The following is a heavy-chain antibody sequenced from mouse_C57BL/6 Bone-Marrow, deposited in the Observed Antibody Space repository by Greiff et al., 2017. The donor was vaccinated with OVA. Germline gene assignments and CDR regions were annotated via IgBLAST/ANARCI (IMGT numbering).Heavy chain of an antibody. V-gene: IGHV5-6*01. CDR1: GFTFSSYG. D-gene: IGHD1-1*01. J-gene: IGHJ1*03. Sequence: DVQLQESGGDLVKPGGSLKLSCAASGFTFSSYGMSWVRQTPDKRLEWVATISSGGSYTYYPDSVKGRFTISRDNAKNTLYLQMSSLKSEDTAMYYCASYYYGSSLDWYFDVWGTGTTVTVSS. CDR3: ASYYYGSSLDWYFDV. CDR2: ISSGGSYT.